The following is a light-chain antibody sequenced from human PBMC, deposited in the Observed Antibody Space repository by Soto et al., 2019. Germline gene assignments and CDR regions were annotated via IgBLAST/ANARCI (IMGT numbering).Light chain of an antibody. CDR2: VAS. Sequence: DIQMTQSPSSLSASVGDRVTITCRASQSISSYLNWYQQKSGKAPKLLIYVASSLQSGVPSRFSGSGSGTDFTLTISSLKPEDFATYYCQKSYSTPVTFGQGTRLEIK. J-gene: IGKJ5*01. V-gene: IGKV1-39*01. CDR1: QSISSY. CDR3: QKSYSTPVT.